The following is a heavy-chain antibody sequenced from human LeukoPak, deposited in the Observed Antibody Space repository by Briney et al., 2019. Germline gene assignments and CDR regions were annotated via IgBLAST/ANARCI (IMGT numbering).Heavy chain of an antibody. D-gene: IGHD2-2*01. CDR2: IYPGDSDT. CDR3: ARSVVVPAAMPDLDAFDI. J-gene: IGHJ3*02. Sequence: GESLKISCKGSGYSFTSYWIGWVRQMPGKGLEWMGIIYPGDSDTRYSPSFQGQVTISADKSISTAYLQWSSLKASDTAMYYCARSVVVPAAMPDLDAFDIWGQGTMVTVSS. V-gene: IGHV5-51*01. CDR1: GYSFTSYW.